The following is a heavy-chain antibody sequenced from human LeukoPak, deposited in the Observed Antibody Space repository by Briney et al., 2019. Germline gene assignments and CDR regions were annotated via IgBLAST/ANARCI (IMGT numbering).Heavy chain of an antibody. CDR2: INHSGST. V-gene: IGHV4-34*01. CDR1: GGSFSGYY. CDR3: ARRAAAKPR. J-gene: IGHJ4*02. D-gene: IGHD6-13*01. Sequence: SETLSLTCAVYGGSFSGYYWSWIRQPPGKGLEWIGEINHSGSTNYNPSLKSRVTISVDTSKNQFSLKLSSVTAADTAVYYCARRAAAKPRWGQGTLVTVSS.